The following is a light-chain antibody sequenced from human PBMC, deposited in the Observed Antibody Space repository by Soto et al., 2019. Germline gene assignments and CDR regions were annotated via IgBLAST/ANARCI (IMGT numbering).Light chain of an antibody. V-gene: IGKV3-11*01. CDR3: QQRGDWPPIS. J-gene: IGKJ5*01. Sequence: IGLTQRPTTLCFSRGRRAILSFIASQSVSTFLAWFQQKPGQPPRLLIYNASNRTTGIPARFSGSGSGTDFTLTISSLEPEDFAVYYCQQRGDWPPISVGQGTRLEIK. CDR1: QSVSTF. CDR2: NAS.